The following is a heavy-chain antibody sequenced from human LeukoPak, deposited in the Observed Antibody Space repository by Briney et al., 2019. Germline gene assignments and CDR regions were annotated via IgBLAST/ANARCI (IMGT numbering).Heavy chain of an antibody. CDR1: GFTFTNYA. CDR3: AKVSVLLWFGHVGGYFDY. Sequence: QPGGSLRLSCAASGFTFTNYAMHWVRQAPGKGLEWVSVVSYDGSQKLYADSVKGRFTVSRDNSRNTLFLQMDSLRVEDTAVYYCAKVSVLLWFGHVGGYFDYWGQGALVAVSS. D-gene: IGHD2-21*01. V-gene: IGHV3-30*18. J-gene: IGHJ4*02. CDR2: VSYDGSQK.